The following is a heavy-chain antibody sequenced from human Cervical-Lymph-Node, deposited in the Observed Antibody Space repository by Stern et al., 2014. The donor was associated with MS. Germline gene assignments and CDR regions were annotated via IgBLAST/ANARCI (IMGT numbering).Heavy chain of an antibody. CDR1: GFTFRSYG. J-gene: IGHJ6*02. D-gene: IGHD5-18*01. V-gene: IGHV3-30*18. CDR2: TPYDGGNR. CDR3: AKDRRGGYNYLYGMDV. Sequence: VQLVESGGGVVQPGTSLRLSCTGSGFTFRSYGIHWVRQAPGKGLEWVSVTPYDGGNRQYADSLQGRFTISRDNSNNTVYLHLNSLRPEDTGVYHCAKDRRGGYNYLYGMDVWGQGTPVTVS.